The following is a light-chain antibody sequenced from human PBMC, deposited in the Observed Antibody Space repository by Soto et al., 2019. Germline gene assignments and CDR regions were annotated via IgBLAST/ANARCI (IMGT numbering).Light chain of an antibody. Sequence: EFVLTQSPGTLSLSPGERATLSCRASQSVSSYLAWYQQKPGQAPRLLIHDASNRATGIPARFSGSGSGTDFTLTISSLEPEDFAVYYCHQRSNWPLTFGGGTKVDIK. CDR3: HQRSNWPLT. CDR2: DAS. CDR1: QSVSSY. J-gene: IGKJ4*01. V-gene: IGKV3-11*01.